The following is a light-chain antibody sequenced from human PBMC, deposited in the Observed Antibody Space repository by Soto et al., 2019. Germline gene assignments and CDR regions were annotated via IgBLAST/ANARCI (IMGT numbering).Light chain of an antibody. CDR3: SSYTSSSTLLYV. Sequence: QSALTQPASVSGSPGQSITISCTGTSSDVGGYNYVSWYQQHPGKAPKLMIYEVSNRPSGVSNRFSGSKSGNTASLTISGLQAEDEADYDCSSYTSSSTLLYVFGTGTQLTVL. CDR1: SSDVGGYNY. V-gene: IGLV2-14*01. J-gene: IGLJ1*01. CDR2: EVS.